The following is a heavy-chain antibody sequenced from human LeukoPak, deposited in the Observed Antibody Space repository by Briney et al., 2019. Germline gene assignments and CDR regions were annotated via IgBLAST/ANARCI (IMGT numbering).Heavy chain of an antibody. CDR3: ARHVPFESGNKRGFES. CDR1: GDSISSGSYC. CDR2: ISHSGST. V-gene: IGHV4-39*01. Sequence: SETLSLTCTVSGDSISSGSYCWGWLRQPPGKGLEWIASISHSGSTYYNPSLKSRVTISVDTSKNHFSLMVNSMSAADTAVYYCARHVPFESGNKRGFESWGQGTLGTVSS. J-gene: IGHJ4*02. D-gene: IGHD2/OR15-2a*01.